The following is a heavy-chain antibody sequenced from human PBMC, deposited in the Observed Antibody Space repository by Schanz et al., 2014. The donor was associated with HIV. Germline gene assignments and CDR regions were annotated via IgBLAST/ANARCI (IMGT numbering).Heavy chain of an antibody. Sequence: QVQLVESGGDLVKPGGSLRLSCTASGFSFSDYNMSWIRQAPGKGLEWVSSLSGSGSNIYYADSVKGRFTISRDNGKNSLFLQMNSLRAEDTAVYYCARLRGFLWFGDHPYSFDYWGQGTLVTVSS. CDR2: LSGSGSNI. CDR3: ARLRGFLWFGDHPYSFDY. J-gene: IGHJ4*02. V-gene: IGHV3-11*01. CDR1: GFSFSDYN. D-gene: IGHD3-10*01.